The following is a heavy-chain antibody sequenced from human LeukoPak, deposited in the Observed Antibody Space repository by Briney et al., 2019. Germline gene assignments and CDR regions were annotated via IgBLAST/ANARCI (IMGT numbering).Heavy chain of an antibody. CDR2: IIPIFGTA. Sequence: SVKVSCKASGGTFSSYAISWVRQAPGQGLEWMGGIIPIFGTANYAQKFQGRVTITTDESTSTAYMELSSLRSEYTAVYYCASPKAGYSGSYHYYFDYWGQGTLVTVSS. CDR3: ASPKAGYSGSYHYYFDY. D-gene: IGHD1-26*01. CDR1: GGTFSSYA. J-gene: IGHJ4*02. V-gene: IGHV1-69*05.